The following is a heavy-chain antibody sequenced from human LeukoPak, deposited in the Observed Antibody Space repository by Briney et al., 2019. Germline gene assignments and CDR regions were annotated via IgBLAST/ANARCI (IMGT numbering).Heavy chain of an antibody. J-gene: IGHJ4*02. CDR2: IRYDGSNK. V-gene: IGHV3-30*02. D-gene: IGHD6-13*01. Sequence: PGGSLRLSCAASGFTFSSYGMHWVRQAPGKGLEWVAFIRYDGSNKYYADSVKGRFTISRDNSKNTLYLQMNSLRAEDTAVYYCAKDLGQQQLVRTIDYWGQGTLVTVSS. CDR3: AKDLGQQQLVRTIDY. CDR1: GFTFSSYG.